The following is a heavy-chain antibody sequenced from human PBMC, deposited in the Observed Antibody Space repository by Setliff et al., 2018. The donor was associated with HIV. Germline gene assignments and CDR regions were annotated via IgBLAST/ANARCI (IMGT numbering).Heavy chain of an antibody. CDR2: SSAYNGRT. V-gene: IGHV1-18*01. Sequence: ASVKVSCKASGNTLRNNAIGWVRQAPGQGLEWMGFSSAYNGRTNYAQKFQGRVTMTRDTSTSTVYMELSSLRSEDTAVYYCARDRITMIVVGRQTGWFDPWGQGTLVTVSS. CDR3: ARDRITMIVVGRQTGWFDP. D-gene: IGHD3-22*01. CDR1: GNTLRNNA. J-gene: IGHJ5*02.